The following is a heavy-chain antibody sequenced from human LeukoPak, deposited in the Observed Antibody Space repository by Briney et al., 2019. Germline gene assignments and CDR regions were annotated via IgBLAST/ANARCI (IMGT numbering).Heavy chain of an antibody. J-gene: IGHJ6*02. CDR3: ARGYCRSTSCHEPPLYGMDV. V-gene: IGHV1-18*04. CDR2: ISTYSGNT. Sequence: ASVKVSCKASGYTFTNYYMHWVRQAPGQGLEWMGWISTYSGNTNYAQQLQGRVTMTSDTSTSTVYMELRSLRSDDTAVYYCARGYCRSTSCHEPPLYGMDVWGQGTTVTVS. CDR1: GYTFTNYY. D-gene: IGHD2-2*01.